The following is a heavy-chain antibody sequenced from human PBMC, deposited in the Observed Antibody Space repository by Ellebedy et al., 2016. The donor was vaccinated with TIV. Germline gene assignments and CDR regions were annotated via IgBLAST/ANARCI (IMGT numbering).Heavy chain of an antibody. D-gene: IGHD1-26*01. CDR3: ASSGNYLGFDY. CDR1: GFTFTDYF. V-gene: IGHV3-11*01. J-gene: IGHJ4*02. Sequence: GESLKISCAASGFTFTDYFLSWVRQSPGKGLEWVAYISSSGYSIHYADSVKGRFTISRDNAKNSLFLQMNSLRAEDTAVYYCASSGNYLGFDYWGQGTLATVSS. CDR2: ISSSGYSI.